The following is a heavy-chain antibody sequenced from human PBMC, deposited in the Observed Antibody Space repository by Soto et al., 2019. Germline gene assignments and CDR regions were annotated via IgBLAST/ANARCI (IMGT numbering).Heavy chain of an antibody. D-gene: IGHD1-26*01. CDR2: IYYSGST. CDR3: ARVFRHFSIVGASLGVDWFDP. CDR1: GGSISSSSYY. V-gene: IGHV4-39*07. Sequence: PSETLSLTCTVSGGSISSSSYYWGWIRQPPGKGLEWIGSIYYSGSTYYNPSLKSRVTISVDTSKNQFSLKLSSVTAADTAVYYCARVFRHFSIVGASLGVDWFDPWGQGTLVTVSS. J-gene: IGHJ5*02.